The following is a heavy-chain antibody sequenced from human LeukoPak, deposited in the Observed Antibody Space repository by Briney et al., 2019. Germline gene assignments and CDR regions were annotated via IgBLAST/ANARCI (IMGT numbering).Heavy chain of an antibody. CDR3: ARGHLDTAMVEYYYYGMDV. CDR2: IIPIFGTA. D-gene: IGHD5-18*01. Sequence: SVKVSCKASGGTFSSYAISWVRQAPGQGLEWMGGIIPIFGTANYAQKFQGRVTITADESTSTAYMELSSLRPEDTAVYYCARGHLDTAMVEYYYYGMDVWGQGTTVTVSS. J-gene: IGHJ6*02. CDR1: GGTFSSYA. V-gene: IGHV1-69*13.